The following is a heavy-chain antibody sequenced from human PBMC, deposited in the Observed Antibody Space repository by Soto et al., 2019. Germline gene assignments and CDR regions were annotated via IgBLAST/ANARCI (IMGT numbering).Heavy chain of an antibody. Sequence: GGSLILSCAASGFSVSSNYMSWVRQAPGKGLEWVSVIYSGGSTYYADSVKGRFTISRDNSKNTLYLQMNSLRAEDTAVYYCAREGLIGATHTLYGMDVWGQGTTVSVSS. CDR3: AREGLIGATHTLYGMDV. V-gene: IGHV3-53*01. J-gene: IGHJ6*02. CDR1: GFSVSSNY. D-gene: IGHD1-26*01. CDR2: IYSGGST.